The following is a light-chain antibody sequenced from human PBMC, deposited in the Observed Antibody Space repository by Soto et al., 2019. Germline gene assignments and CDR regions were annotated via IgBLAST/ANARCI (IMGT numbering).Light chain of an antibody. J-gene: IGLJ1*01. CDR1: SSDVGGYHY. V-gene: IGLV2-14*01. CDR3: SSFTSTSTFV. CDR2: EVS. Sequence: QSALTQPPSASGSPGQSVTISCTGTSSDVGGYHYVSWYQQHPGKAPKLLIFEVSNRPSGVSNRFSGSKSGNTASLTISGLQAEDEADYYCSSFTSTSTFVFGTGTKLTVL.